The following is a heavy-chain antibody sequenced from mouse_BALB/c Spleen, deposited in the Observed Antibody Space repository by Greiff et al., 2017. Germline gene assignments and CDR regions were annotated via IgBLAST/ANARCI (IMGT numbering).Heavy chain of an antibody. CDR2: ISSGGGST. Sequence: EVKLEESGGGLVKPGGSLKLSCAASGFAFSSYDMSWVRQTPEKRLEWVAYISSGGGSTYYPDTVKGRFTISRDNAKNTLYLQMSSLKSEDTAMYYCARGYGSSYWYFDVWGAGTTVTVSS. V-gene: IGHV5-12-1*01. D-gene: IGHD1-1*01. CDR1: GFAFSSYD. CDR3: ARGYGSSYWYFDV. J-gene: IGHJ1*01.